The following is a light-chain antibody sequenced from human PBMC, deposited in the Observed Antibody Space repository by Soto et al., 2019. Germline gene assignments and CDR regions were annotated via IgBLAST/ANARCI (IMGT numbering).Light chain of an antibody. Sequence: QSVLTQPPSASGSPGQSVTISCTGSRSDVGGYTFVSWYQQHPGKAPTVMIFEVSKRPSCVPDRCSGSKSGNTASLTDSGLKAEYEADYYCTSYAGSNTVVFGGGTQLTVL. J-gene: IGLJ2*01. CDR2: EVS. V-gene: IGLV2-8*01. CDR3: TSYAGSNTVV. CDR1: RSDVGGYTF.